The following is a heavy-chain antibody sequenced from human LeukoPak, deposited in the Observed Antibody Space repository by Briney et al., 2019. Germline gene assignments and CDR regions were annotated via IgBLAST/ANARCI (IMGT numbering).Heavy chain of an antibody. Sequence: PSETLSLTCAVYGGSFSGYYWSWIRQPPGKGLEWIGEINHSGNTNYNPSLKSRVTISVDTSKNQFSLKLSSVTAADTAVYYCASRGGYKFRFTDYDYYYMDVWGNGTTVTVSS. CDR2: INHSGNT. D-gene: IGHD5-24*01. V-gene: IGHV4-34*01. CDR1: GGSFSGYY. CDR3: ASRGGYKFRFTDYDYYYMDV. J-gene: IGHJ6*03.